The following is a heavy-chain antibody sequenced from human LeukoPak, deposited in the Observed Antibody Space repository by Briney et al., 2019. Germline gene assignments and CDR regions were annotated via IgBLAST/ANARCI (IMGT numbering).Heavy chain of an antibody. V-gene: IGHV3-48*03. Sequence: GGTLRLSCAASGFTFSSYEMNWVRQAPGKGLEWVSYISSGGGTIYYADSVKGRFTISRDNAKNSLYLQMNSLRAEDTAVYYCARDRGLDYWGQGTLVTVSS. J-gene: IGHJ4*02. CDR3: ARDRGLDY. D-gene: IGHD3-10*01. CDR2: ISSGGGTI. CDR1: GFTFSSYE.